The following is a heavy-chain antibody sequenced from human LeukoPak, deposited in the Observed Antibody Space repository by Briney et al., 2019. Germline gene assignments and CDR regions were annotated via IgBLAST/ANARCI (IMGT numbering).Heavy chain of an antibody. CDR1: GFTFSTYA. CDR3: ARVSIGNWEALDI. Sequence: GGSLRLSCAASGFTFSTYAMNWVRQAPGKGLEWVSDISGSGVYTHYADSVKGRFTISRDNSKNTLYLQMNSLRAEDTATYYCARVSIGNWEALDIWGQGTTVTVSS. J-gene: IGHJ3*02. CDR2: ISGSGVYT. D-gene: IGHD7-27*01. V-gene: IGHV3-23*01.